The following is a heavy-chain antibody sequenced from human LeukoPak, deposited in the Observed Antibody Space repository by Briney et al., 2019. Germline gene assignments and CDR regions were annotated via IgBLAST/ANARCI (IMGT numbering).Heavy chain of an antibody. Sequence: GGSLRLSCAASGFTSSSYSMNWVRQAPGKGLEWVSSISSSSSYIYYADSVKGRFTISRDNAKNSLYLQMNSLRAEDTAVYYCARDVTVAEDYWGQGTLVIVSS. V-gene: IGHV3-21*01. J-gene: IGHJ4*02. CDR1: GFTSSSYS. D-gene: IGHD6-19*01. CDR2: ISSSSSYI. CDR3: ARDVTVAEDY.